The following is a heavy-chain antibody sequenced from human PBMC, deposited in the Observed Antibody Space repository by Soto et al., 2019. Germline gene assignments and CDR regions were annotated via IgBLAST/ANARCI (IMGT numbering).Heavy chain of an antibody. CDR2: SRDKAQGYST. CDR3: AKDLYSSSSGFYFYGMDV. CDR1: GFTLSDHY. Sequence: EVQLVESGGGLVQPGGSLRLSCAGSGFTLSDHYIDWVRQAPGKGLEWVGRSRDKAQGYSTAYAASVKGRFTISRDNSKNTLYLQMNNLRAEDTALYYCAKDLYSSSSGFYFYGMDVWGRGTTVTVSS. J-gene: IGHJ6*02. V-gene: IGHV3-72*01. D-gene: IGHD6-6*01.